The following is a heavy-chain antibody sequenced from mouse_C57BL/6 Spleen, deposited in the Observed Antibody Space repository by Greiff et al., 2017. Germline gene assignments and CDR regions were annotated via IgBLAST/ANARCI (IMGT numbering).Heavy chain of an antibody. CDR3: TYYSWAY. J-gene: IGHJ3*01. CDR2: IDPENGDT. CDR1: GFNIKDDY. Sequence: EVQLLQSGAELVRPGASVKLSCTASGFNIKDDYMHWVKQRPEQGLEWIGWIDPENGDTDYASKFQGKATITADTSSNTTYQQLSSLTSEDTAVYYCTYYSWAYWGQGTLVTVSA. V-gene: IGHV14-4*01. D-gene: IGHD1-1*01.